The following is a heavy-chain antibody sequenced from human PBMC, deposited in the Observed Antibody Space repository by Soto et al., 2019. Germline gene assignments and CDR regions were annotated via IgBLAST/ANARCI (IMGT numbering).Heavy chain of an antibody. V-gene: IGHV3-30*18. CDR2: ISYDGSNK. Sequence: GGSLRLSCAASGFTFSSYGMHWVRQAPGKGLEWVAVISYDGSNKYYADSVKGRFTISRDNSKNTLYLQMNSLRAEDTAVYYCAKGATIYYDFWSGYYYYFDYWGQGTLVTVSS. CDR3: AKGATIYYDFWSGYYYYFDY. D-gene: IGHD3-3*01. J-gene: IGHJ4*02. CDR1: GFTFSSYG.